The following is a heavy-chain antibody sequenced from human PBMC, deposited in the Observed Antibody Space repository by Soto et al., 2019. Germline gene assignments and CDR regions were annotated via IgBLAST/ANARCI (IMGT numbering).Heavy chain of an antibody. CDR1: GFTFSSYA. J-gene: IGHJ4*02. D-gene: IGHD3-3*01. V-gene: IGHV3-23*01. CDR3: AKEPDFWSGYYTGQANFDY. CDR2: ISGSGGST. Sequence: PGGSLRLSCAASGFTFSSYAMSWVRQAPGKGLEWVSAISGSGGSTYYADSVKGRFTISRDNSKNTLYLQMNSLRAEDTAVYYCAKEPDFWSGYYTGQANFDYWGQGTLVTVSS.